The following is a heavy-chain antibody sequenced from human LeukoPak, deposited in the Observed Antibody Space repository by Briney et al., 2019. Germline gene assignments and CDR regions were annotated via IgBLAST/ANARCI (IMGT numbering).Heavy chain of an antibody. CDR1: GFTFSSYS. Sequence: PGGSLRLSCAASGFTFSSYSMNWVRQAPGKGLEWVSSFSSSSSYIYYADSVKGRFTMSRDNAKNSLYLQMNSLRAEDTAVYYCARDRESYCTGGSCYSTGDYWGQGTLVTVSS. D-gene: IGHD2-15*01. CDR3: ARDRESYCTGGSCYSTGDY. J-gene: IGHJ4*02. CDR2: FSSSSSYI. V-gene: IGHV3-21*01.